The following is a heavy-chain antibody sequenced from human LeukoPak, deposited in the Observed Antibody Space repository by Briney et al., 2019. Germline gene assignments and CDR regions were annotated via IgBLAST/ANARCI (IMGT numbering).Heavy chain of an antibody. CDR2: IDHRGGS. J-gene: IGHJ4*02. Sequence: PSETLSLTCAVYGGSFSGYSWSWIRQTPGKGLEWIGEIDHRGGSNYNPSLKSRLTMSEDKSKNQFSLQLTSMTAADTAVYYCAKDTGGGNSDYFDYWGQGTLVTVSS. D-gene: IGHD2-8*02. V-gene: IGHV4-34*01. CDR1: GGSFSGYS. CDR3: AKDTGGGNSDYFDY.